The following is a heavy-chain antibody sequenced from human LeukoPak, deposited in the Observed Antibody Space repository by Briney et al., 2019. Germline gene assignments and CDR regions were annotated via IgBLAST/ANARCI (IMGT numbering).Heavy chain of an antibody. CDR3: AGGWGSLSDY. J-gene: IGHJ4*02. CDR2: ISAYNGNT. CDR1: GYTFTSYG. V-gene: IGHV1-18*01. D-gene: IGHD3-16*01. Sequence: ASVKVSCKASGYTFTSYGISWVRQAPGQGLEWMGWISAYNGNTNYAQKFQGRVTMTRDTSISTAYMELSRLRSDDTAVYYCAGGWGSLSDYWGQGTLVTVSS.